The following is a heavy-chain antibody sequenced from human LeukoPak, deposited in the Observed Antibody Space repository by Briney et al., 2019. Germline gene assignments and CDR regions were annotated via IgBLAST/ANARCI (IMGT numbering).Heavy chain of an antibody. V-gene: IGHV1-46*01. D-gene: IGHD6-13*01. Sequence: ASVKVSCKASGYNFTTYYMHWVRQAPGQGLEWMGIINPSLGSTRYAQKFQGRVTMTRDTSISTAYMELSRLRSDDTAVYYCARLRPPTYSSSWYNWFDPWGQGTLVTVSS. CDR2: INPSLGST. CDR1: GYNFTTYY. J-gene: IGHJ5*02. CDR3: ARLRPPTYSSSWYNWFDP.